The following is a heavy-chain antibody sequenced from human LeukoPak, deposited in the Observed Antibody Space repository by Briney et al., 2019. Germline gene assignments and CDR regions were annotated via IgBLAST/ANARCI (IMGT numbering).Heavy chain of an antibody. V-gene: IGHV3-23*01. Sequence: PGGSLRLSCAASGFTFNKFAMSWVRQAPGKGLEWVSAISGSAESTYYADSVKGRFSVSRDNSNNMLYLQMTGLRAEDTATYYCAKDSSSYDWGYMDVWGKGTTVTISS. CDR1: GFTFNKFA. CDR2: ISGSAEST. CDR3: AKDSSSYDWGYMDV. J-gene: IGHJ6*03. D-gene: IGHD3-22*01.